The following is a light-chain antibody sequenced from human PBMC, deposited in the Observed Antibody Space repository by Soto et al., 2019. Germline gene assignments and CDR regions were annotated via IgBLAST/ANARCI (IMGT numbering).Light chain of an antibody. CDR2: DAS. Sequence: DIQMTQSPSTLSASVGDRVTITCRASQSISSWLAWYQQKPGKAPKLLIYDASSLESGVPSRFSGSGSGTEFTLTIISLQSDDFATYYCEQYNSYWTFGQGTKVELK. CDR3: EQYNSYWT. CDR1: QSISSW. V-gene: IGKV1-5*01. J-gene: IGKJ1*01.